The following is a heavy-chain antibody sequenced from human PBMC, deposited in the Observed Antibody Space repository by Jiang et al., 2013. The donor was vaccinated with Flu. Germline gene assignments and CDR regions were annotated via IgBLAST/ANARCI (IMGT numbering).Heavy chain of an antibody. D-gene: IGHD2-8*02. CDR1: GYIFTNYW. CDR2: VQPGDFET. V-gene: IGHV5-51*01. CDR3: ARRLVASVATDAFDL. Sequence: GAEVKKPGDAVRISCRASGYIFTNYWIGWVRQMPGKGLDWIGVVQPGDFETRYSPSFQGQVIISADTSIATAYLRWSSLQASDSGMYYCARRLVASVATDAFDLWGQGTMLTVSS. J-gene: IGHJ3*01.